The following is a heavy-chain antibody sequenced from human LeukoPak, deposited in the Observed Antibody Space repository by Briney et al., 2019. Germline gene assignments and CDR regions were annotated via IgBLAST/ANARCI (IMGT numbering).Heavy chain of an antibody. CDR2: ISYDGSDK. Sequence: GRSLRLSCAASGFTFTRSGMHWVRQAPGKGLEWLAVISYDGSDKYCADSVKGRFTISRDNSKNTLYLQMNSLRAEDTAVYYCAKDRSGSWSFDYWGQGTLVTASS. V-gene: IGHV3-30*18. CDR1: GFTFTRSG. J-gene: IGHJ4*02. D-gene: IGHD6-13*01. CDR3: AKDRSGSWSFDY.